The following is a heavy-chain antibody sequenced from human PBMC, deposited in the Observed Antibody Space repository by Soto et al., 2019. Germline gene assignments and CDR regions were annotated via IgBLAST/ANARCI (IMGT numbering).Heavy chain of an antibody. CDR3: AKDSSLNYCSSISCLYSFDH. CDR2: ISDSGST. V-gene: IGHV3-23*01. Sequence: EVQLLESGGGLVQPGGSLRLSCAASGFTFSSYAMNWVRQAPGKGLEWVSAISDSGSTYYADSVKGRFTISRDNSRNTLYLQMNSLRAEDTAVYYCAKDSSLNYCSSISCLYSFDHWGQGTLVTVSS. CDR1: GFTFSSYA. J-gene: IGHJ4*02. D-gene: IGHD2-2*01.